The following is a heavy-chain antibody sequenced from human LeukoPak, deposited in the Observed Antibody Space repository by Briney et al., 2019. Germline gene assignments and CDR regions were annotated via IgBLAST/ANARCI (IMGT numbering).Heavy chain of an antibody. CDR2: IYYSGST. D-gene: IGHD3-10*01. CDR1: GGSISSYY. Sequence: SETLSLTCTVSGGSISSYYWSWIRQPPGKGLEWIGYIYYSGSTNYNPSLKSRVTISVDTSKNQFSLKLSSVTAADTAVYYCARDPHGSGSYWLSSFDYWGQGTLVTVSS. J-gene: IGHJ4*02. V-gene: IGHV4-59*12. CDR3: ARDPHGSGSYWLSSFDY.